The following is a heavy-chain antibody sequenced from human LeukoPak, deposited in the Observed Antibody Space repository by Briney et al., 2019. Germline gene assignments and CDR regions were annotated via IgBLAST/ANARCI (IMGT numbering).Heavy chain of an antibody. CDR3: ASLYNWNYGFDY. Sequence: KTSETLSLTCTVSGGSISSGDYYWSWIRQPPGKGLEWIGYIYYSGSTYYNPSLKSRVTISVDTSKNQFSLKLSSVTAADTAVYYCASLYNWNYGFDYWGQGTLVTVSS. CDR2: IYYSGST. D-gene: IGHD1-7*01. J-gene: IGHJ4*02. V-gene: IGHV4-30-4*01. CDR1: GGSISSGDYY.